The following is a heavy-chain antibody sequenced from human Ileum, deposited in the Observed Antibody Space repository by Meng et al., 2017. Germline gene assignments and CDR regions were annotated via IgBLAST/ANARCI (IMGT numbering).Heavy chain of an antibody. CDR3: ARDHWGSLDY. CDR2: AGT. CDR1: GGSVSTSDYQ. J-gene: IGHJ4*02. V-gene: IGHV4-61*08. D-gene: IGHD7-27*01. Sequence: PRQGPGPGLVRPSETLSLICTVSGGSVSTSDYQWGWIRQPPGKGLEWIGYAGTNYNPSLKSRVTISVDTSKRQFSLKLTSVTAADTAVYYCARDHWGSLDYWGQGILVTVSS.